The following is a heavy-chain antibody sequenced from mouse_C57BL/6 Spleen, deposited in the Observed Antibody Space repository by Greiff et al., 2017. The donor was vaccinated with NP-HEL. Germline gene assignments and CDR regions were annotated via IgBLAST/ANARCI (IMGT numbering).Heavy chain of an antibody. CDR2: ISSGSSTI. Sequence: EVQLQESGGGLVKPGGSLKLSCAASGFTFSDYGMHWVRQAPEKGLEWVAYISSGSSTIYYADTVKGRFTISRDNAKNTLFLQMTSLRSEDTAMYYCARPDYYDAMDYWGQGTSVTVSS. CDR1: GFTFSDYG. V-gene: IGHV5-17*01. D-gene: IGHD2-4*01. CDR3: ARPDYYDAMDY. J-gene: IGHJ4*01.